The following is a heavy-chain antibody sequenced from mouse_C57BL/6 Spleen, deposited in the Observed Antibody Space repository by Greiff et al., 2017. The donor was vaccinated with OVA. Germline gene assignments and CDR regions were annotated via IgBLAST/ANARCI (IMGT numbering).Heavy chain of an antibody. J-gene: IGHJ4*01. CDR2: ISSGGSYT. Sequence: EVQGVESGGDLVKPGGSLKLSCAASGFTFSSYGMSWVRQTPDKRLEWVATISSGGSYTYYPDSLKGRFTLSRDNANNTLYLQMSRLKSEDTAMYYCAGLRRDYYAMDYWGQGTSVTVSS. D-gene: IGHD2-4*01. CDR1: GFTFSSYG. CDR3: AGLRRDYYAMDY. V-gene: IGHV5-6*01.